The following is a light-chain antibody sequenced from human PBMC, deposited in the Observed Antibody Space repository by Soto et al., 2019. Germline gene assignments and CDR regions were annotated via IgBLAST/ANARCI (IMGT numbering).Light chain of an antibody. CDR1: QNLVYSDGNTY. V-gene: IGKV2-24*01. J-gene: IGKJ1*01. Sequence: DIVLTQTPLFSPVTLGQPASFSCRSSQNLVYSDGNTYLSWVQQRPGQPPRLLIYHVSNRFSGVPERFSGSGSGTDFTLTISRGEPVDVAIYSCLQFSQFPRTFGQGTKVEIK. CDR2: HVS. CDR3: LQFSQFPRT.